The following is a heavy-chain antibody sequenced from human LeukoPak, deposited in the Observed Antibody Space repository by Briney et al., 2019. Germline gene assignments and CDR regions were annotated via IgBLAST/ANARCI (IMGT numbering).Heavy chain of an antibody. V-gene: IGHV4-39*01. J-gene: IGHJ4*02. CDR1: GGSISSSSYY. CDR2: IYYSGRT. CDR3: ARHIDFWSGPIHFDY. D-gene: IGHD3-3*01. Sequence: SETLSLTCTVSGGSISSSSYYWGWIRQPPGKGLEWIGSIYYSGRTYYNPSLKSRVTISVDTSKNQFSLKLSSVTAADTAVYYCARHIDFWSGPIHFDYWGQGTLVTVSS.